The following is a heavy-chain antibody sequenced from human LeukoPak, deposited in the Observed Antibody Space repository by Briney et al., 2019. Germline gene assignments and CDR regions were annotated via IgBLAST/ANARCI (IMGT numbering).Heavy chain of an antibody. D-gene: IGHD5-18*01. CDR1: GGSFSGYY. CDR3: ARQAVDTAMAHFDY. V-gene: IGHV4-34*01. Sequence: PSETLSLTCAVYGGSFSGYYWSWIRQPPGKGLEWIGEINHSGSTNYNPSLKSRVTISVDTSKNQFSLKLSSVTAADTAVYYCARQAVDTAMAHFDYWGQGTLVTVSS. CDR2: INHSGST. J-gene: IGHJ4*02.